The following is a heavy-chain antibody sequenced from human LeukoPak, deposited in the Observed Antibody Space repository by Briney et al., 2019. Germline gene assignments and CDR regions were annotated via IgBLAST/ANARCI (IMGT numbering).Heavy chain of an antibody. CDR2: INHSGST. V-gene: IGHV4-34*01. D-gene: IGHD5-18*01. CDR3: ARDNLWLSVGAFDI. Sequence: SETLSLTCAVYGGSFSGYYWSWIRQPPGKGLEWIGEINHSGSTNYNPSLKSRVTISVDTSKNQFSLKLSSVTAADTAVYYCARDNLWLSVGAFDIWGQGTMVTVSS. J-gene: IGHJ3*02. CDR1: GGSFSGYY.